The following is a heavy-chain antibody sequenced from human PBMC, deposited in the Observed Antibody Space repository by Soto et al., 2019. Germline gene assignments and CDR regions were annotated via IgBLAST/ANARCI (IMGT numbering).Heavy chain of an antibody. Sequence: SETLSLTCTVSGGSSGAYFWNWVRQPPGKGLEWIGNIYDTGATSYNPSLESRVTISIDTSKNQFSLRLSSVTAADTAVYYCARPSVPARRAPIDSWGQGALVTVSS. CDR3: ARPSVPARRAPIDS. CDR2: IYDTGAT. CDR1: GGSSGAYF. J-gene: IGHJ4*02. V-gene: IGHV4-59*01. D-gene: IGHD2-21*02.